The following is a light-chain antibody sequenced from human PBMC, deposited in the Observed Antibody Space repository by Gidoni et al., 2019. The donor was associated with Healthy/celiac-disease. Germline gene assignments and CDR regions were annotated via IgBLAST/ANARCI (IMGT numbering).Light chain of an antibody. J-gene: IGLJ2*01. CDR3: CSYAGSYTVV. CDR2: DVS. V-gene: IGLV2-11*01. Sequence: HSSLTPPRSSSSSPGQPVTISCTGTSSDVGGYNYVSWYQQHPGKAPKLMIYDVSKRPSGVPDRFSGSKSGNTASLTISGLQAEDEADYYCCSYAGSYTVVFGGGTKLTVL. CDR1: SSDVGGYNY.